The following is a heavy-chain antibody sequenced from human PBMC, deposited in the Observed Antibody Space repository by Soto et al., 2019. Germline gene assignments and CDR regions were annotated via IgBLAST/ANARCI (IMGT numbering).Heavy chain of an antibody. CDR3: ARSYSGYDDAFDI. Sequence: SETLSLTCAVYGGSFSGYYWSWIRQPPGKGLEGIGEINHSGSTNSNPSLKSRVTISVDTSKNQFSLKLSSVTAADTAVYYCARSYSGYDDAFDIWGQGTMVTVSS. D-gene: IGHD5-12*01. J-gene: IGHJ3*02. V-gene: IGHV4-34*01. CDR1: GGSFSGYY. CDR2: INHSGST.